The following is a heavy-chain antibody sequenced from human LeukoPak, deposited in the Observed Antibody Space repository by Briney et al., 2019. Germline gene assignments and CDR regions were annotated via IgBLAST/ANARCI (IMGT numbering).Heavy chain of an antibody. CDR1: GFTLSGSG. D-gene: IGHD3-22*01. CDR3: TRLTPDSADSHSFDI. Sequence: PGGSLRLSCAASGFTLSGSGIHWVRQSSGKGLEWVGRIRSQANNYATAYAASVKGRFTISRDDSRNTAFMQMNSLKTKDTAVYYCTRLTPDSADSHSFDIWGQGTVVTVPS. J-gene: IGHJ3*02. V-gene: IGHV3-73*01. CDR2: IRSQANNYAT.